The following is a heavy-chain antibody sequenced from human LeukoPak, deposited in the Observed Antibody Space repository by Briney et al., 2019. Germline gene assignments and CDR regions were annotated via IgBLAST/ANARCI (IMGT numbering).Heavy chain of an antibody. CDR3: ARSKLGTSWQYYFDY. Sequence: GESLKISCKASLQSSTNYWIAWVRQMAGKGLEYMGITPPDASDIRYSPSFQGQVIISADKSISTAYLQWSSLKASDTAMYYCARSKLGTSWQYYFDYWGQGTLVTVSS. J-gene: IGHJ4*02. D-gene: IGHD6-13*01. CDR2: TPPDASDI. V-gene: IGHV5-51*06. CDR1: LQSSTNYW.